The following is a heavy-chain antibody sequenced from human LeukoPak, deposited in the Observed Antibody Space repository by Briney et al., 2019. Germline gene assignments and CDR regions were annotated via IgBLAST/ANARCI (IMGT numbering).Heavy chain of an antibody. D-gene: IGHD3-22*01. V-gene: IGHV1-69*01. CDR1: GGTFSSYA. CDR3: ARPDSSGYPAEYFQH. Sequence: ASVKVSCKASGGTFSSYAISWVRQAPGQGLEWMGGIIPIFGTANYAQKFQGRVTIAADESTSTAYMELSSLRSEDTAVYYCARPDSSGYPAEYFQHWGQGTLVTVSS. J-gene: IGHJ1*01. CDR2: IIPIFGTA.